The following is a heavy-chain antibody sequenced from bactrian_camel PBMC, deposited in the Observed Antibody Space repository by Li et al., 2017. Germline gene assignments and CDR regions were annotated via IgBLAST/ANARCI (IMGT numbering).Heavy chain of an antibody. J-gene: IGHJ4*01. D-gene: IGHD4*01. CDR1: GFAFNTYA. CDR2: IHASSGST. V-gene: IGHV3S1*01. CDR3: ANHYLIPSSDYGGGGLNN. Sequence: HVQLVESGGGLVQPGGSLRLSCAASGFAFNTYAMSWVHQAPGKGLEWVSTIHASSGSTYYTDSVKGRFTIARDNAENTLYLQLNTLKTEDTAKYYCANHYLIPSSDYGGGGLNNWGQGTQVTVS.